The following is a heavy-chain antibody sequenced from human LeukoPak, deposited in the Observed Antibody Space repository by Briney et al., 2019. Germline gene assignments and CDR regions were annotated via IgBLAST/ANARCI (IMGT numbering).Heavy chain of an antibody. Sequence: SVKVSCKASGGTFSSYAISWVRQAPGQGLEWMGGIIPIFGTANYAQKFQGRVTITADESTSTAYMELSSLRSEDTAVYYCARVDTMIVVLAVFDYWGQGTLVTVSS. V-gene: IGHV1-69*13. CDR3: ARVDTMIVVLAVFDY. D-gene: IGHD3-22*01. CDR2: IIPIFGTA. CDR1: GGTFSSYA. J-gene: IGHJ4*02.